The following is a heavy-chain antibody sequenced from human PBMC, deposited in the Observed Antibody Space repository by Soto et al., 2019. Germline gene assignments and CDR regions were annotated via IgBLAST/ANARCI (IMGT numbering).Heavy chain of an antibody. CDR2: IIPIFGTA. D-gene: IGHD3-22*01. CDR3: ATEGYYDSSGYYSGYYYYSGMDV. CDR1: GGTFSSYA. V-gene: IGHV1-69*06. Sequence: GASVKVSCKASGGTFSSYAIGWVRQAPGQGLEWMGGIIPIFGTANYAQKFQGRVTITADKSTSTAYMELSSLRSEDTAVYYCATEGYYDSSGYYSGYYYYSGMDVWGQGTTVTVSS. J-gene: IGHJ6*02.